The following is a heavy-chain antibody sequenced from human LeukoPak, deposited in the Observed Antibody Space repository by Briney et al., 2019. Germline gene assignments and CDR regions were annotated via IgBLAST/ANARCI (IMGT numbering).Heavy chain of an antibody. Sequence: ASAKVSCKASGYTFTGYYMHWVRQAPGQGLEWMGGIIPLFGTPDYAQKFQDRLTITADKSTSTAYMELSSLRSEDTAVYYCASATLRCSGGSCYEMDVWGKGTTVTVSS. J-gene: IGHJ6*04. V-gene: IGHV1-69*06. CDR1: GYTFTGYY. D-gene: IGHD2-15*01. CDR2: IIPLFGTP. CDR3: ASATLRCSGGSCYEMDV.